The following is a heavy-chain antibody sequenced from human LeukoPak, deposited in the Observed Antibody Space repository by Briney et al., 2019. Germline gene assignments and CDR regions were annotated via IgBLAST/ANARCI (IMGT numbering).Heavy chain of an antibody. CDR1: GGSISSGSYY. J-gene: IGHJ4*02. D-gene: IGHD1-26*01. CDR3: ARHGGSGMGADYFDY. CDR2: IYTSGST. V-gene: IGHV4-61*02. Sequence: SETLSLTCTVSGGSISSGSYYWSWIRQPAGKGLEWIGRIYTSGSTNYNPSLKSRVTISVDTSKNQFSLKLSSVTAADTAVYYCARHGGSGMGADYFDYWGQGTLVTVSS.